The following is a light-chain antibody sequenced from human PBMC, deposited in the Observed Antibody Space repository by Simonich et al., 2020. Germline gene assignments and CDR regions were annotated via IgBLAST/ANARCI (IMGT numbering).Light chain of an antibody. J-gene: IGKJ4*01. V-gene: IGKV4-1*01. CDR3: QQYYSTPLT. CDR2: WAS. Sequence: DIVMTQSPDSLAVSLGERATINCTSSQSVLYSSNTQNYLSWYQQKPGQPPKLLIYWASTLESGVPDRCSGSGSGTDFTLTISSLQAEDVAVYYCQQYYSTPLTFGGGTKVEIK. CDR1: QSVLYSSNTQNY.